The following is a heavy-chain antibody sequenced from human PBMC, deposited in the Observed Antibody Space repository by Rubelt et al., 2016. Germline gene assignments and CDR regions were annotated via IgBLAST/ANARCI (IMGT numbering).Heavy chain of an antibody. Sequence: ESGGGLVQPGGSLRLSCAASGFTVSSTYMSWVRQAPGKGLEWVALIYNAGAIYYADSVKGRFTISRDNSKNTLYLQMSSLRVEDTAVYYCARGRTLGYWGQGALVTVSS. CDR2: IYNAGAI. CDR1: GFTVSSTY. D-gene: IGHD2/OR15-2a*01. CDR3: ARGRTLGY. V-gene: IGHV3-66*01. J-gene: IGHJ4*02.